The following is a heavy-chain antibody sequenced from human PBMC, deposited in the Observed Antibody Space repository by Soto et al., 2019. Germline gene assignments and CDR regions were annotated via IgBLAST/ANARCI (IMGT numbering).Heavy chain of an antibody. CDR3: AKVYHGGNSGAFDI. CDR2: ISSSSSYI. V-gene: IGHV3-21*01. J-gene: IGHJ3*02. Sequence: GXSLRLSCAASGFTLSSYSMNWFRQAPGKGLEWVSSISSSSSYIYYADSVKGRFTISRDNAKNSLYLQMNSLRAEDTAVYYCAKVYHGGNSGAFDIWGQGTMVTVSS. D-gene: IGHD2-21*02. CDR1: GFTLSSYS.